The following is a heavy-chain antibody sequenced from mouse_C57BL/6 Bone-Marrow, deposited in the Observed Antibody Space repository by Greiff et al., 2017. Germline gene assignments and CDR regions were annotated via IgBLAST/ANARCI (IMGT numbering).Heavy chain of an antibody. V-gene: IGHV1-50*01. CDR3: ARGGYYDYDGYAMDY. D-gene: IGHD2-4*01. Sequence: QVQLQQPGAELVKPGASVKLSCKASGYTFTSYWMQWVKQRPGQGLEWIGEIDPSDSYTNYNQKFKGKATLTVDPSSSTAYMQLSSLTSEDSAVYYCARGGYYDYDGYAMDYWGQGTSVTVSS. CDR2: IDPSDSYT. CDR1: GYTFTSYW. J-gene: IGHJ4*01.